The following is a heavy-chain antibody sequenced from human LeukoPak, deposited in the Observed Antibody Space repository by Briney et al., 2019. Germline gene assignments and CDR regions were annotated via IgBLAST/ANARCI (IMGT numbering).Heavy chain of an antibody. CDR2: ISGYNGNT. CDR3: ARDLTMVRGVIRYYFDY. J-gene: IGHJ4*02. Sequence: ASVKVSCKASGYTFTSYGISWVRQATGQGLEWMGWISGYNGNTNYAQKLQGRVTMTTDTSTSTAYMELRSLRSDDTAVYYCARDLTMVRGVIRYYFDYWGQGTLVTVSS. V-gene: IGHV1-18*04. CDR1: GYTFTSYG. D-gene: IGHD3-10*01.